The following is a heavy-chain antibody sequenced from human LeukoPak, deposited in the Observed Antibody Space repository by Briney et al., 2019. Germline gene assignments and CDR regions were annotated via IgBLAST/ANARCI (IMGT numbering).Heavy chain of an antibody. CDR2: INNDGSTT. V-gene: IGHV3-74*01. J-gene: IGHJ4*02. CDR3: ARAGNYRFDY. Sequence: GGSLRLSCAASGFTFSSYWVHWVRQAPGKGLVWVSRINNDGSTTNYADSVKGRFTISRDNAKNTLYLQMNSLRVEDTAVYYCARAGNYRFDYWGQGSLVTVSS. D-gene: IGHD3-22*01. CDR1: GFTFSSYW.